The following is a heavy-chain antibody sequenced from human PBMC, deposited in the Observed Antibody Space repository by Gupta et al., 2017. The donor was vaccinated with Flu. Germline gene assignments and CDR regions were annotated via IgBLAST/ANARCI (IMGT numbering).Heavy chain of an antibody. D-gene: IGHD5-18*01. J-gene: IGHJ4*02. CDR1: GFTFSNDA. CDR2: ISYDGNDK. V-gene: IGHV3-30*18. CDR3: ANDRRDTPMAVFDC. Sequence: VPLVESGGVVVQPGRSLRLSCAASGFTFSNDAMHWVRQAPGKGLEWVAVISYDGNDKYYGDSVKGRVTISRDNSKNSLYLQLNSLRTEDTAIYYCANDRRDTPMAVFDCWGQGTLVTVSS.